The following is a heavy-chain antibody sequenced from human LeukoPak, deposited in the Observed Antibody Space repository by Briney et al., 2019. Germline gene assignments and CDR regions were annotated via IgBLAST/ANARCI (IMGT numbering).Heavy chain of an antibody. CDR1: GYTFTIYG. CDR3: ARGRRITIFGVVHVAFDI. D-gene: IGHD3-3*01. J-gene: IGHJ3*02. Sequence: ASVKVSCKASGYTFTIYGISWVRQAPGQGLEWMGWISAYNGNTNYAQKLQGRVTMTTDTSTSTAYMELRSLRSDDTAVYYCARGRRITIFGVVHVAFDIWGQGTMVTVSS. CDR2: ISAYNGNT. V-gene: IGHV1-18*01.